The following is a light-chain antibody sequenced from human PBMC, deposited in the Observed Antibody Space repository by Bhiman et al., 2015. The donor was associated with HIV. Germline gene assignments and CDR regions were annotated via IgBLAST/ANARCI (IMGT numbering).Light chain of an antibody. CDR2: GKN. CDR1: SLRNYY. Sequence: SSELTQDPAVSVALGQTVRITCQGDSLRNYYATWYQQKPRQAPVVVIYGKNNRPSGIPDRFSGSTSENTASLTITGAQAEDEADYYCDSRDTSTNHPVVFGGGTKLTVL. V-gene: IGLV3-19*01. J-gene: IGLJ2*01. CDR3: DSRDTSTNHPVV.